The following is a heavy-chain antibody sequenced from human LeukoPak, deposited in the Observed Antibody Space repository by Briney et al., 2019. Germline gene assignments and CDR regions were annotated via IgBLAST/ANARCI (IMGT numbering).Heavy chain of an antibody. Sequence: SETLSLTCTVSGGSISSYYWSWIRQPPGKGLEWIGRIYSTGSTNYNPSLKSRVTMSVDTSKNQFSLKLSSVTAADTAVYYCARADFWSGYYTHFDCWGQGTLVTVSS. D-gene: IGHD3-3*01. CDR3: ARADFWSGYYTHFDC. CDR1: GGSISSYY. CDR2: IYSTGST. V-gene: IGHV4-4*07. J-gene: IGHJ4*02.